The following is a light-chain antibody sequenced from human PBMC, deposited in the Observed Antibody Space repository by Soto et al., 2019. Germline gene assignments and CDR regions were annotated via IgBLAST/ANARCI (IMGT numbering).Light chain of an antibody. CDR1: QSVSSY. Sequence: EIVLTQSPATLSLSPGERATLSCRASQSVSSYLAWYQQKPGQAPRLLIYDASNRATGIPARFSGSGSGTDFTLTISSLEPEDFAAYYCQQRSNWRTFGKGTKV. V-gene: IGKV3-11*01. CDR3: QQRSNWRT. CDR2: DAS. J-gene: IGKJ1*01.